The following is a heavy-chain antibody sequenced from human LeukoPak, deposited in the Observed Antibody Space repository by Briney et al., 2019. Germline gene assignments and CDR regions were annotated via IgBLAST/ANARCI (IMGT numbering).Heavy chain of an antibody. CDR2: ISSSGSTI. D-gene: IGHD3-10*01. Sequence: GGSLRLSCAASGFTFSSYEMNWVRQAPGKGLEWVSYISSSGSTIYYADSVKGRFTISRDNAKNSLYLQMNSLRAEDTAVYYCANYYGSGALGRQGMDVWGKGTTVTVSS. CDR1: GFTFSSYE. CDR3: ANYYGSGALGRQGMDV. V-gene: IGHV3-48*03. J-gene: IGHJ6*04.